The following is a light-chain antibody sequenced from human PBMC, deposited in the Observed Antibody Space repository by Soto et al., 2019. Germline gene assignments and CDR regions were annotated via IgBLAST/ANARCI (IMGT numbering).Light chain of an antibody. CDR2: EVS. Sequence: QSVLTQPPSASGSPEQSVTISCTGTSSDVGGYNYVSWYQQHPGKAPKIMIYEVSKRPSGVPDRFSGSKSGNTASLTVSGLQAEDEADYYCSSYADTNKLVFGGGTKLTVL. CDR1: SSDVGGYNY. V-gene: IGLV2-8*01. CDR3: SSYADTNKLV. J-gene: IGLJ2*01.